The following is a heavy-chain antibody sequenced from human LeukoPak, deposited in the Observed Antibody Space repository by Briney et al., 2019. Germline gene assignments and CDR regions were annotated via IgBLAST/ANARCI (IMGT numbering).Heavy chain of an antibody. CDR3: ARVGTTVTTYYYYYYYMDV. CDR1: GFTFSSYA. D-gene: IGHD4-17*01. J-gene: IGHJ6*03. CDR2: ISYDGSNK. V-gene: IGHV3-30*04. Sequence: GGSLRLSCAASGFTFSSYAMHWVRQAPGKGLEWVAVISYDGSNKYYADSVKGRFTISRDNAKNSLYLQMNSLRAEDTAVYYCARVGTTVTTYYYYYYYMDVWGKGTTVTVSS.